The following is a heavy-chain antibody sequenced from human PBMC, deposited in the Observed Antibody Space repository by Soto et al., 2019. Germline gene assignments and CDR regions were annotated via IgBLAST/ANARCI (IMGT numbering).Heavy chain of an antibody. D-gene: IGHD1-7*01. J-gene: IGHJ3*02. CDR3: AKDSSLATYNWNYLLNDAFDI. CDR1: GFTFDDYA. CDR2: ISWNSGSI. V-gene: IGHV3-9*01. Sequence: GGSLRLSCAASGFTFDDYAMHWVRQAPGKGLEWVSGISWNSGSIGYADSVKGRFTISRDNAKNSLYLQMNSLRAEDTALYYCAKDSSLATYNWNYLLNDAFDIWGQGTMVTVSS.